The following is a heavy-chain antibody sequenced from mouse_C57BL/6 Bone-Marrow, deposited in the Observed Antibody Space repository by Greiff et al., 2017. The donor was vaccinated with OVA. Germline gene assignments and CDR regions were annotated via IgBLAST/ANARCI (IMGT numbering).Heavy chain of an antibody. CDR1: GFTFSSYA. CDR2: ISSGGYYI. Sequence: EVKVVESGEGLVKPGGSLKLSCAASGFTFSSYAMSWVRQTPEKRLEWVAYISSGGYYIYYADTVKCRFTISRDNARNTLYMQMSSLKSEDTAMYYCTGTGTGAMDYWGQGTSVTVSS. D-gene: IGHD4-1*01. CDR3: TGTGTGAMDY. V-gene: IGHV5-9-1*02. J-gene: IGHJ4*01.